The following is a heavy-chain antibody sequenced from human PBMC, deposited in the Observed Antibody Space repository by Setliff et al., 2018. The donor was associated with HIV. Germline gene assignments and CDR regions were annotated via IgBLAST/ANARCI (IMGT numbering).Heavy chain of an antibody. V-gene: IGHV4-39*01. CDR2: IYYTGNT. Sequence: LSLTCTVSGVSVSGTAYYWAWIRQPPGRGLEWIGNIYYTGNTNYNSSLKSRISMSMVASKKQIFLKLSTVSAADTAVYYCARQQGDSRGFYPHFDYWGQGRLGTSPQ. CDR1: GVSVSGTAYY. CDR3: ARQQGDSRGFYPHFDY. J-gene: IGHJ4*02. D-gene: IGHD3-22*01.